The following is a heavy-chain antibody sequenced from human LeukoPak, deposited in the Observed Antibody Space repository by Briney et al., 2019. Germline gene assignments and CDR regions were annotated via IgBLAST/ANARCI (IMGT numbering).Heavy chain of an antibody. CDR2: ISSSSSYI. Sequence: GGSLRLSCAASGFTFSSYSMNWVRQAPGKGLEWVSSISSSSSYIYYADSVKGRFTISRDNAKNSLYLQMNSLRAEDTAVYYCARDRRGHCSSTSCCEGYYYYGMDVWGQGTTVTVSS. CDR1: GFTFSSYS. D-gene: IGHD2-2*01. V-gene: IGHV3-21*01. J-gene: IGHJ6*02. CDR3: ARDRRGHCSSTSCCEGYYYYGMDV.